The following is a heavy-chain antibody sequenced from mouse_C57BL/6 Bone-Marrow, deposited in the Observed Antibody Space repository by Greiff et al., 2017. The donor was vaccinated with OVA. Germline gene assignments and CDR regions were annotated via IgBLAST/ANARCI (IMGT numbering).Heavy chain of an antibody. CDR2: INHGSGGT. Sequence: QVQLQQSGAELVRPGTSVKVSCKASGYAFTNYLIEWVKQRPGQGLEWIGVINHGSGGTNYNEKLKGKATLTADKSSSTAYMQLSSLTSEDSAVYFCARGKTAQVYYAMDYWGQGTTVTVSS. J-gene: IGHJ4*01. D-gene: IGHD3-2*02. V-gene: IGHV1-54*01. CDR1: GYAFTNYL. CDR3: ARGKTAQVYYAMDY.